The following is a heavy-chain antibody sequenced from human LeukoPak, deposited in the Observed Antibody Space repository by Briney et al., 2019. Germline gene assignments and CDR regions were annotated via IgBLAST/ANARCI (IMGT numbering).Heavy chain of an antibody. CDR1: GFTFSSYS. Sequence: GGSLRLSCAASGFTFSSYSMNWVRQAPGKGLEWVSSIGSSSSYIYYADSVKGRFTISRDNAKNSLYLQMNSLRAEDTAVYYCASGLNYYDSSGSKLIWGQGTLVTVSS. CDR2: IGSSSSYI. CDR3: ASGLNYYDSSGSKLI. D-gene: IGHD3-22*01. V-gene: IGHV3-21*01. J-gene: IGHJ4*02.